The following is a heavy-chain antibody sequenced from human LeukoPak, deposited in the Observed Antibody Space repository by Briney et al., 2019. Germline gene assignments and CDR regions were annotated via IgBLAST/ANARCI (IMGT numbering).Heavy chain of an antibody. Sequence: GGSLRLSCAASGFTFSSYSMNWVRQAPGKGLEWVSSISSSSSYIYYADSVKGRFTISRDNAKNSLYLQMNSLRAEDTAVYYCAGSGSYYVPTALDAFDIWGQGTMVTVSS. CDR2: ISSSSSYI. D-gene: IGHD1-26*01. CDR3: AGSGSYYVPTALDAFDI. CDR1: GFTFSSYS. V-gene: IGHV3-21*01. J-gene: IGHJ3*02.